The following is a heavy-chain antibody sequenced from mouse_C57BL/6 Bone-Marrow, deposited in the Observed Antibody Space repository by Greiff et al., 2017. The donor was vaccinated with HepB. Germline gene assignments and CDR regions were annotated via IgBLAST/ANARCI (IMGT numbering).Heavy chain of an antibody. CDR3: ARSPLPLLPYFDY. D-gene: IGHD2-1*01. J-gene: IGHJ2*01. CDR1: GYTFTSYG. Sequence: VQRVESGAELARPGASVKLSCKASGYTFTSYGISWVKQSTGQGLEWIGEIYPRSGNTYYNEKFKGKATLTADKSSSTAYMELRSLTSEDSAVYFCARSPLPLLPYFDYWGQGTTLTVSS. V-gene: IGHV1-81*01. CDR2: IYPRSGNT.